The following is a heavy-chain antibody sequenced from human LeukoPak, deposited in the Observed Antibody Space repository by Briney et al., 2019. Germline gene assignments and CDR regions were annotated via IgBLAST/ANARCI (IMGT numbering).Heavy chain of an antibody. J-gene: IGHJ4*02. CDR1: GFTFSSYG. Sequence: GGPLRLSCAASGFTFSSYGMHWVRQAPGKGLEWVAFIRYDGSNKYYADSVKGRFTISRDNSKNTLYLQMNSLRAEDTAVYYCAKSELSTYYYGSGSFAGADYWGQGTLVTVSS. V-gene: IGHV3-30*02. CDR2: IRYDGSNK. CDR3: AKSELSTYYYGSGSFAGADY. D-gene: IGHD3-10*01.